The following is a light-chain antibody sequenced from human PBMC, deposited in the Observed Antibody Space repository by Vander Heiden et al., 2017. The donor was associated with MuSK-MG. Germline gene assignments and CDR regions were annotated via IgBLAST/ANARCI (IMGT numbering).Light chain of an antibody. CDR2: GKN. CDR1: SLRSYY. J-gene: IGLJ2*01. Sequence: SSELTQDPAVSVALGQTVRITCQGDSLRSYYASWYQQKPGQAPVLVIYGKNNRPSGIPDRFSGSSSGTTASLNITGAQAEDEADYYWTSRDSSGKHVVFGGGTKLTVL. V-gene: IGLV3-19*01. CDR3: TSRDSSGKHVV.